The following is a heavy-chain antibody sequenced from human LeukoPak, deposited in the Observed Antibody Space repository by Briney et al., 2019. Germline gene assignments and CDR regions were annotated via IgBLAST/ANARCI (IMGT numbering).Heavy chain of an antibody. Sequence: ASETLSLTCTVSGGSISSTTYYWAWIRQPPGMGLERIGSVYYGETTYYNPSLESRVTISVDTSKNQFSLRLNSVTAADTAVYYCARHEASYFYYYMDVWGAGTTVIVSS. CDR3: ARHEASYFYYYMDV. CDR2: VYYGETT. V-gene: IGHV4-39*01. J-gene: IGHJ6*03. CDR1: GGSISSTTYY.